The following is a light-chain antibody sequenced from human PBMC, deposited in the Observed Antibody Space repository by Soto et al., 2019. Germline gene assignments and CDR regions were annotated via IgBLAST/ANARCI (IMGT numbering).Light chain of an antibody. J-gene: IGLJ1*01. CDR1: SSDVGNYNR. CDR3: CSYTTSSTYV. CDR2: EVN. Sequence: VLTQPPSVSGSPGQSVAISCTGTSSDVGNYNRVSWYQQPPGTAPKLMIYEVNNRPSGVPDRFSGSKSGNTASLTISGLQAEDEADYYCCSYTTSSTYVFGTGTKVTVL. V-gene: IGLV2-18*02.